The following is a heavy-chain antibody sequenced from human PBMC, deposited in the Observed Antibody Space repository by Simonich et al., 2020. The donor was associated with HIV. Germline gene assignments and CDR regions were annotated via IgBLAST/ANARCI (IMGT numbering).Heavy chain of an antibody. J-gene: IGHJ3*02. CDR3: ARGGKHNFWSGHDGFDI. V-gene: IGHV1-69*13. CDR2: IIPMCATT. D-gene: IGHD3-3*01. Sequence: QVQLVQSGAEVKKPGSSVKVSCKASGGTFSSYVINWVRQAPGQGLEWMGGIIPMCATTNYAQKFQGRVTITADESTSTAYMELSSLRSEDTAVYYCARGGKHNFWSGHDGFDIWGQGTMVTVSS. CDR1: GGTFSSYV.